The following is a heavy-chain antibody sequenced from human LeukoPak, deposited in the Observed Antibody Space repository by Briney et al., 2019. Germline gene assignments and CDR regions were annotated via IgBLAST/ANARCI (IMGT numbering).Heavy chain of an antibody. J-gene: IGHJ4*02. V-gene: IGHV1-2*02. Sequence: GSVKVSCKASGYTFTGYYMHWVRQAPGQGLEWMGWINPNSGGTNYAQKFQGRVTMTRDTSISTAYMELSRLRSDDTAVYYCARDLESAHGIMITFGGVIVMVYWGQGTLVTVSS. CDR1: GYTFTGYY. CDR3: ARDLESAHGIMITFGGVIVMVY. CDR2: INPNSGGT. D-gene: IGHD3-16*02.